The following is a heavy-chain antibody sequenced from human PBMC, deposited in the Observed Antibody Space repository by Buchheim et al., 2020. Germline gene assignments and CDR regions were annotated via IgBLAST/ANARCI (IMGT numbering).Heavy chain of an antibody. D-gene: IGHD3-22*01. J-gene: IGHJ1*01. V-gene: IGHV3-11*01. CDR3: ARGHRSLYYYDSSGYGVNSAEYFQH. CDR2: ISSSGSTI. Sequence: QVQLVESGGGLVKPGGSLRLSCAASGFTFSDYYMSWIRQAPGKGLEWVSYISSSGSTIYYADSVKGRFTISRDNAKNSLYLQMNSLRAEDTAVYYCARGHRSLYYYDSSGYGVNSAEYFQHWGQGTL. CDR1: GFTFSDYY.